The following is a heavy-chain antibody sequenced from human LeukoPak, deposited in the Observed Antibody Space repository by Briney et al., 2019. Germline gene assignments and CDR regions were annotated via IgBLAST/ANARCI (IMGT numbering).Heavy chain of an antibody. CDR3: ARSGYGGSYYGGYYYMDV. J-gene: IGHJ6*03. D-gene: IGHD1-26*01. CDR2: IIPIFGTA. V-gene: IGHV1-69*01. Sequence: SVKVSCKASGVTFSSYVVSWVRQAPGQGLEWMGGIIPIFGTANCAQKFQGRVTITADESTSTAYMELSSLRCEDTAVYYCARSGYGGSYYGGYYYMDVWGKGTTVTVSS. CDR1: GVTFSSYV.